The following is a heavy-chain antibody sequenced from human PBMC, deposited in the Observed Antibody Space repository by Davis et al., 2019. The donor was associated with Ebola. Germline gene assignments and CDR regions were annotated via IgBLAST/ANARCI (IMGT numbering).Heavy chain of an antibody. CDR1: GGSFGGYY. CDR2: IYYSGTT. D-gene: IGHD4-11*01. CDR3: ARTPQYSNYGAYFDY. J-gene: IGHJ4*02. Sequence: SETLSLTCAVYGGSFGGYYYNWIRQPPGRGLEWIGNIYYSGTTNLNPSLKSRVTISGDTSKNQFSLKLNSVTAADTAMYYCARTPQYSNYGAYFDYWGQGALVTVSS. V-gene: IGHV4-59*01.